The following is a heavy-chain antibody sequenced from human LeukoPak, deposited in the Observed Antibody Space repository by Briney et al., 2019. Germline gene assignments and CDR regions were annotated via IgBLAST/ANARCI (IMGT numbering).Heavy chain of an antibody. CDR1: GGTFTSYA. CDR3: ASHSGYSYGPPFDY. D-gene: IGHD5-18*01. J-gene: IGHJ4*02. Sequence: ASVKVSCKASGGTFTSYAISWVRQAPGQGLEWMGGIIPIFGTANYAQKFQGRVTITADESTSTAYMELSNLRSEDTAVYYCASHSGYSYGPPFDYWGQGTLVTVSS. CDR2: IIPIFGTA. V-gene: IGHV1-69*01.